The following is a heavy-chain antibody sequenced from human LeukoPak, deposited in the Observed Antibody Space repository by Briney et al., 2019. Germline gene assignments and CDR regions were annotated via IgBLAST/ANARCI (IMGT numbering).Heavy chain of an antibody. Sequence: SETLSLTCAVYGGSFSGYYWSWIRQPPGKGLEWIGEINHSGSTNYNPSLKSRVTISVDTSKNQFSLKLSSVTAADTAVYYCARGRVYDSSGCGGGSFDYWGQGTLVTVSS. J-gene: IGHJ4*02. CDR2: INHSGST. D-gene: IGHD3-22*01. V-gene: IGHV4-34*01. CDR1: GGSFSGYY. CDR3: ARGRVYDSSGCGGGSFDY.